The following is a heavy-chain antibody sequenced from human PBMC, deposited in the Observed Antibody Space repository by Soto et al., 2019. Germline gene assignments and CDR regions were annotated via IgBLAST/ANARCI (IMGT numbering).Heavy chain of an antibody. J-gene: IGHJ5*02. V-gene: IGHV1-46*01. Sequence: QVQLVQSGAEVKKPGASVKVSCKASGYTFTSYYMHWVRQAPGQGLEWMGIINPSGGSTSYAQKFQGRFTMTRDTSTSRVYMELRSLRSEYTAVYYCARWKDYDSSGYYYPYNWFDPWGQGTLVTVSS. D-gene: IGHD3-22*01. CDR2: INPSGGST. CDR1: GYTFTSYY. CDR3: ARWKDYDSSGYYYPYNWFDP.